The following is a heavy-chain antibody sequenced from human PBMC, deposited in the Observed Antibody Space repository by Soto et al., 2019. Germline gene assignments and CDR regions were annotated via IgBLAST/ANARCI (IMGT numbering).Heavy chain of an antibody. CDR3: ATFVGATTVTRGSPRDY. CDR2: INPSGSI. Sequence: VQLQQWGAGLLKPSETLSLTCAVYGGSFSGYHWSWFRQPPGKGLEWIGEINPSGSINYNPSLKSRVTISVDTAKNQFSLNLCSVTAADTAVYYCATFVGATTVTRGSPRDYWGQGTLVTVSS. J-gene: IGHJ4*02. V-gene: IGHV4-34*01. CDR1: GGSFSGYH. D-gene: IGHD4-4*01.